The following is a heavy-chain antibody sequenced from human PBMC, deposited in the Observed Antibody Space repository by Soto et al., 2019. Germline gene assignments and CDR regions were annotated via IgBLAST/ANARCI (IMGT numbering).Heavy chain of an antibody. J-gene: IGHJ4*02. CDR1: GFTFSSYG. D-gene: IGHD3-10*01. V-gene: IGHV3-30*18. Sequence: QVPLVESGGGVVQPGRSLRLSCAASGFTFSSYGMHWVRQAPGKGLEWVAVISYDGSNKYYADSVKGRFTISRDNSKNTRYLQMNSLRAKDTAAYYFAKDVNMVPTGFDYWGQRTLVTVSS. CDR3: AKDVNMVPTGFDY. CDR2: ISYDGSNK.